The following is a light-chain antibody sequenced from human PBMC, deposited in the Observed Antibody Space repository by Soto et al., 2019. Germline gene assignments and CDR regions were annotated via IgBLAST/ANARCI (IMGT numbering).Light chain of an antibody. J-gene: IGKJ2*01. V-gene: IGKV3-20*01. CDR1: QSVSSSQ. Sequence: PGDSATLSCRASQSVSSSQIAWYQQKPGQAPRLLTYGASSRATGIPDRFSGVGSETDFTLTISRLEPEDFVVYYCQQYETAPHTFGQGTKLEIK. CDR2: GAS. CDR3: QQYETAPHT.